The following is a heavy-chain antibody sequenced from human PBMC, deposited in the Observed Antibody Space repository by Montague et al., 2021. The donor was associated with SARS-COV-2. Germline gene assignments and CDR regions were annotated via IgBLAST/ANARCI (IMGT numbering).Heavy chain of an antibody. V-gene: IGHV4-39*01. CDR3: ARQGGPAGTHCFDP. CDR2: IHHSGTT. J-gene: IGHJ5*02. Sequence: SETLSLTCTVSGGSVSGTSYYWAWIRQPPGKGLEWIVNIHHSGTTYYNLSLKSRVTISVDTSENQVSLKLYSVTVADTAVYYCARQGGPAGTHCFDPWGQGTLVTVSS. D-gene: IGHD2-2*01. CDR1: GGSVSGTSYY.